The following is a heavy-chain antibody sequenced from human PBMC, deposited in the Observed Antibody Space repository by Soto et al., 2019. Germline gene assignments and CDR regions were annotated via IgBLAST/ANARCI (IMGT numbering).Heavy chain of an antibody. D-gene: IGHD3-10*01. V-gene: IGHV3-66*01. CDR3: ARDRSGLNAFDI. CDR2: IYSGGST. J-gene: IGHJ3*02. Sequence: ESGGGLVQPGGSLRLSCAASGFTVSSNYMSWVRQAPGKGLEWVSVIYSGGSTYYADSVKGRFTISRDNSKNTLYLQMNSLRAEDTAVYYCARDRSGLNAFDIWGQGTMVTVSS. CDR1: GFTVSSNY.